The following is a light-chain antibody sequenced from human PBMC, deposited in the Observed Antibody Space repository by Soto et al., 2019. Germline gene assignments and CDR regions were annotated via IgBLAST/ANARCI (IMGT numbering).Light chain of an antibody. V-gene: IGKV3-20*01. CDR3: QQYGSSPGT. J-gene: IGKJ5*01. CDR1: QSVSNY. Sequence: EIVLTQSPVTLSLSPGERATLSCRASQSVSNYLAWYQQKPGQAPRLLIYDASNRATGIPARFSGSGSGTDFTLTISRLEPEDFAVYYCQQYGSSPGTFGQGTRLEIK. CDR2: DAS.